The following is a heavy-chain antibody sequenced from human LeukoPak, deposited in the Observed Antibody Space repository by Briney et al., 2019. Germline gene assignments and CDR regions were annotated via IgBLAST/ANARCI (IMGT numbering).Heavy chain of an antibody. CDR3: AREAAAGYDFDY. Sequence: ASVKVSCKASGYTFTGYYMHWVRQAPGQGLEWMGWINPNSGGTNYAQKFQGWVTMTRDTSISTAYMGLSRLRSDDTAVHYCAREAAAGYDFDYWGQGTLVTVSS. V-gene: IGHV1-2*04. CDR2: INPNSGGT. CDR1: GYTFTGYY. D-gene: IGHD6-13*01. J-gene: IGHJ4*02.